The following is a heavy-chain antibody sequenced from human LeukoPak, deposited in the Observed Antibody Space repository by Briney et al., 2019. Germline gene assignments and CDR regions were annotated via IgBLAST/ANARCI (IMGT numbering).Heavy chain of an antibody. CDR2: IIPIFGTA. CDR3: ARGGGIVVVPAAMFWFDP. CDR1: GGTFSSYA. D-gene: IGHD2-2*01. V-gene: IGHV1-69*05. Sequence: SVKVSCKASGGTFSSYAISWVRQAPGQGLKWMGGIIPIFGTANYAQKFQGRVTITTDESTSTAYMELSSLRSEDTAVYYCARGGGIVVVPAAMFWFDPWGQGTLVTVSS. J-gene: IGHJ5*02.